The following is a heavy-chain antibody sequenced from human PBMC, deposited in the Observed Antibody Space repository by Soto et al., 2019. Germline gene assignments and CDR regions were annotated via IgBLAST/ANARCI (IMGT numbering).Heavy chain of an antibody. CDR1: GFTFDRYG. J-gene: IGHJ4*02. V-gene: IGHV3-30*18. D-gene: IGHD3-22*01. Sequence: QVQLVESGGGMVQPGRSLRLSCAASGFTFDRYGMHWVRQAPGKGLEWVALIFYDGSKIYYADSVKGRFTISRDNSKNTLYLQLNSLRAEDTAVYYCAKASGGYGPITDYWDQGTLVTVSS. CDR2: IFYDGSKI. CDR3: AKASGGYGPITDY.